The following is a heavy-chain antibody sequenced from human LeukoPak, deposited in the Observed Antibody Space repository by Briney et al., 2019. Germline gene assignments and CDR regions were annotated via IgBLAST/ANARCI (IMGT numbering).Heavy chain of an antibody. V-gene: IGHV4-34*01. Sequence: SETLSLTCAVYGGSFSGYYWSWIRQPPGKGLEWIGEINHSGSTNYNPSLKSRVTISVDTSKNQFSLKLSSVTAADTAVYHCARGAYYDSSGYYYRDYYYYMDVRGKGTTVTVSS. CDR2: INHSGST. J-gene: IGHJ6*03. CDR1: GGSFSGYY. CDR3: ARGAYYDSSGYYYRDYYYYMDV. D-gene: IGHD3-22*01.